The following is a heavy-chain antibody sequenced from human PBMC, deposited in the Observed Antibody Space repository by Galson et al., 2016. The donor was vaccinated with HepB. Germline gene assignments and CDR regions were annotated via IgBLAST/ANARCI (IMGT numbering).Heavy chain of an antibody. CDR1: GYSFTNYW. D-gene: IGHD2-15*01. J-gene: IGHJ6*02. Sequence: QSGAEVKKPGESLRISCKGSGYSFTNYWISWVRQMPGKGLEWMGRIDPSDSYTNYSPSFQGHVTISTDKSISTAYLQWSSLKAWDTAMYYCARHANPLYCSGGSCYNYYGMDVWGQG. CDR3: ARHANPLYCSGGSCYNYYGMDV. CDR2: IDPSDSYT. V-gene: IGHV5-10-1*01.